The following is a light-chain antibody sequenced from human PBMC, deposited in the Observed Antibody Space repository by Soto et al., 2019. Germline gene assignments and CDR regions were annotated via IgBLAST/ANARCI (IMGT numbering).Light chain of an antibody. CDR3: QSHDSSLHASV. CDR2: GNT. V-gene: IGLV1-40*01. CDR1: ISNIGAGYD. J-gene: IGLJ1*01. Sequence: QSVLTQQPSVSGAPGQRVTISCTGSISNIGAGYDVHWYLQLPGTAPKLLIYGNTNRPSGVPDRFSGSKSGSSASLAITGLQAEDEADYYCQSHDSSLHASVFGTGTKVTVL.